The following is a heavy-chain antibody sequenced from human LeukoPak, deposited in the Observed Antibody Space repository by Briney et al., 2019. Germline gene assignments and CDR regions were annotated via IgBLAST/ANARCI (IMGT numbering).Heavy chain of an antibody. J-gene: IGHJ4*02. V-gene: IGHV5-51*01. CDR1: GYIFTTYW. CDR2: INPVDSET. CDR3: GSVVNGYSSTCPVFY. Sequence: GESLKISCNGSGYIFTTYWIAWVRQMPGKGLEWMGVINPVDSETKYSPSFQGQVTISADKSITTAYLNWSSLKASDTAIYYCGSVVNGYSSTCPVFYWGQGTLVTVSS. D-gene: IGHD6-13*01.